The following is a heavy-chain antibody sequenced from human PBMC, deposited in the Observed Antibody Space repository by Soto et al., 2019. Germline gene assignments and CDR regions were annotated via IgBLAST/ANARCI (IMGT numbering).Heavy chain of an antibody. D-gene: IGHD3-10*01. Sequence: PERALRRSCAASVFTLIRFKLHWVRQAPGKGLEWISYISSSGSTAYYASSVEGRFTISRDNANNSVYLQMDSLRAEDTALYYCTRAAWFPYLSFYWGQGALVTVPQ. CDR1: VFTLIRFK. CDR3: TRAAWFPYLSFY. CDR2: ISSSGSTA. J-gene: IGHJ4*02. V-gene: IGHV3-48*03.